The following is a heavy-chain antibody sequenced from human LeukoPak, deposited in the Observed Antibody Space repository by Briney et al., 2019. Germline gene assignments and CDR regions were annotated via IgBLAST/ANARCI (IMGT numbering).Heavy chain of an antibody. D-gene: IGHD7-27*01. V-gene: IGHV3-11*01. CDR2: ISNSGSVT. CDR1: GFTLSDYH. Sequence: GGSLRLSCAASGFTLSDYHMTWIRQAPGKGLEWVSYISNSGSVTDYADSVKGRFTISRENAKNSLYLQLNGLRAEDTAVYYCARGRWGFPPWGQGTLVTVSS. CDR3: ARGRWGFPP. J-gene: IGHJ5*02.